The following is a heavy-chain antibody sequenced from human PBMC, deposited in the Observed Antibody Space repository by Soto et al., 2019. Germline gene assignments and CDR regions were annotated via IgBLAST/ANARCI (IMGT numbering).Heavy chain of an antibody. V-gene: IGHV3-11*01. CDR3: ARDPPTTMIQSTAYFQQ. Sequence: PGGSLRLSCAASGFTFSDYYMSWIRQAPGKGLEWVSYVSSSGSTIYYADSVKGRFTISRDNAKNSLYLQMNSLRAEDTAVYYCARDPPTTMIQSTAYFQQGAQGTLVTVSS. D-gene: IGHD3-22*01. J-gene: IGHJ1*01. CDR2: VSSSGSTI. CDR1: GFTFSDYY.